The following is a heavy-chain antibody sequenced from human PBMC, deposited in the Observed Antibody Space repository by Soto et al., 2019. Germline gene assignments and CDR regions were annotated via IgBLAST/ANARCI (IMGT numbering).Heavy chain of an antibody. CDR3: ARARGRSGYDYYY. CDR2: IIHGGGT. D-gene: IGHD5-12*01. V-gene: IGHV4-34*12. J-gene: IGHJ4*02. Sequence: SETLSLTFAVYGRSFSDYYWSWIRQPPGKGLEWIGEIIHGGGTNYNPSLNSRVTISVDTSKNQFSLRLSSVTAADTAVYYCARARGRSGYDYYYWGQG. CDR1: GRSFSDYY.